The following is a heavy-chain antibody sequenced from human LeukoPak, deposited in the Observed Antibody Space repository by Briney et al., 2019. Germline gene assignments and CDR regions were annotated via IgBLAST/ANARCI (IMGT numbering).Heavy chain of an antibody. CDR3: ASGRVVQQLVLGAFDV. Sequence: GGSLRLSCAGSEVTFSPYSLNWVRQAPGKGLEWVSSISYSSRYIYYADSVKGRFTISRDNAKNSLYLQMNSLRADDTAVYYCASGRVVQQLVLGAFDVWGQGTMVTVSS. V-gene: IGHV3-21*01. CDR1: EVTFSPYS. D-gene: IGHD6-13*01. CDR2: ISYSSRYI. J-gene: IGHJ3*01.